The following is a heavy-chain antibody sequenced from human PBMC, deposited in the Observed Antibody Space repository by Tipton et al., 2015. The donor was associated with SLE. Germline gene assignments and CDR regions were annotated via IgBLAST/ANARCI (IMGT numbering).Heavy chain of an antibody. D-gene: IGHD3-22*01. J-gene: IGHJ4*02. CDR1: GGSISSSSYY. Sequence: TLSLTCTVSGGSISSSSYYWGWIRQPPGKGLEWIGSIYHSGSTYYNPSLKSRVTISVDTSKNQFSLKLSSVTAADTAVYYCARGFYNYDYWGQGTLVTVSS. V-gene: IGHV4-39*07. CDR2: IYHSGST. CDR3: ARGFYNYDY.